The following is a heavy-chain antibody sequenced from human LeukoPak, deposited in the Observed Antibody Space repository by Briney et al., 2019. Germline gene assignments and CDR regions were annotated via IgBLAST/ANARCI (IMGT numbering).Heavy chain of an antibody. J-gene: IGHJ6*02. CDR2: IYYSGVT. Sequence: SETLSLNCTVSGASLSSYYWSWIRLPPGKGLEWIGSIYYSGVTNFNPSLKRRLAMLVDTSRNLFSLKLSSVTAADTAVYYCARREGSHYSVDIWGQGTTVTVSS. CDR3: ARREGSHYSVDI. CDR1: GASLSSYY. V-gene: IGHV4-59*08. D-gene: IGHD2-21*01.